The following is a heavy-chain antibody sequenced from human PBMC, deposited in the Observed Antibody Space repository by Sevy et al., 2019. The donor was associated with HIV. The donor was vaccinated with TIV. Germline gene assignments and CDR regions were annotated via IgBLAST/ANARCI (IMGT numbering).Heavy chain of an antibody. J-gene: IGHJ4*02. V-gene: IGHV3-15*07. Sequence: GGSLRLSCAASGLTLSYAWMNWVRQAPGKGLEWVGHIKSESDGGTTDFATPVKGRFIISRDDSKNTLYLQMNSLKTGDTALYYCTARNFDFWGRGTLVNVSS. CDR3: TARNFDF. CDR1: GLTLSYAW. CDR2: IKSESDGGTT.